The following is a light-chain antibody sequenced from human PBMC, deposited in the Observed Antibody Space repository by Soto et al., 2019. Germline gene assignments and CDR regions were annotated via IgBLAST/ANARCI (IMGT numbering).Light chain of an antibody. Sequence: AIQLTQSPSSLSASVGDRVTITCRASQGISSYLAWYQQKPGKAPKLLIYAASTLQSGVPSRFSGSGSGTDFTLTINNLQAEDFATYYCLQEYNYPRTFGQGTKVDI. CDR3: LQEYNYPRT. V-gene: IGKV1-6*01. J-gene: IGKJ1*01. CDR2: AAS. CDR1: QGISSY.